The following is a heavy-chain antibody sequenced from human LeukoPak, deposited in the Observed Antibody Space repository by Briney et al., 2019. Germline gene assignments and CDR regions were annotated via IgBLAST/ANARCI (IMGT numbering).Heavy chain of an antibody. CDR1: GFTFSSYE. J-gene: IGHJ3*02. CDR2: ISSSGSTI. Sequence: QPGGSLRLSCAASGFTFSSYEMNWVRQAPGKGLEWVSYISSSGSTIYYADSVKGRFTISRDNAKNSLYLQMNSLRAEDTAVYYCASPDCSGGSCYPEDDAFDIWGQGRMVTVSS. D-gene: IGHD2-15*01. CDR3: ASPDCSGGSCYPEDDAFDI. V-gene: IGHV3-48*03.